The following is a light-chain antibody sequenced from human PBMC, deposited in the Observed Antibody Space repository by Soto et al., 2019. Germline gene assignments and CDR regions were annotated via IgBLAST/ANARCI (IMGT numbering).Light chain of an antibody. CDR1: QSVSGW. V-gene: IGKV1-5*03. J-gene: IGKJ4*01. CDR2: SAC. Sequence: DIQMTQSPSTLSASVGDRVTITCRASQSVSGWLAWYRQKPGKAPELLIYSACTLETGLPSRFSGSGSGTEFTLTVSSLQPDDFATYYCQQYETSPLTFGGGTKIDI. CDR3: QQYETSPLT.